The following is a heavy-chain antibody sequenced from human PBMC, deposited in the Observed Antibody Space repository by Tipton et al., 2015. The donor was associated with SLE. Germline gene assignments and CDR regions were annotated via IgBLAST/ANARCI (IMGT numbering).Heavy chain of an antibody. CDR2: IYTSGAT. CDR3: ARSYYHVSGPTYYYYYMNV. CDR1: GVSISSSY. V-gene: IGHV4-4*07. Sequence: TLSLTCNVSGVSISSSYWSWIRQPAGKGLEWIGRIYTSGATDDNPSLKSRATMSVDMSKNQFSLRLTSVTAADTAVYFCARSYYHVSGPTYYYYYMNVWGTGTTVTVSS. D-gene: IGHD3-10*01. J-gene: IGHJ6*03.